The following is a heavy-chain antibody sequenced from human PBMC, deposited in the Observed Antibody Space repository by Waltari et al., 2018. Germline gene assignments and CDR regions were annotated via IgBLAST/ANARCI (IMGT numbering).Heavy chain of an antibody. D-gene: IGHD3-9*01. CDR1: FTFSSYS. CDR2: ISSSSSYI. J-gene: IGHJ3*02. V-gene: IGHV3-21*01. Sequence: FTFSSYSMNWVRQAPGKGLEWVSSISSSSSYIYYADSVKGRFTISRDNAKNSLYLQMNSLRAEDTAVYYCASSYSYYDILTGYYNVAAFDIWGQGTMVTVSS. CDR3: ASSYSYYDILTGYYNVAAFDI.